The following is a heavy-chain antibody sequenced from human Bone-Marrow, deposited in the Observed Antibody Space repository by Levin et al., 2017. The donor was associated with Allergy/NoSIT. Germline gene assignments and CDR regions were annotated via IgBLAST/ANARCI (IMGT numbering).Heavy chain of an antibody. J-gene: IGHJ1*01. V-gene: IGHV3-53*01. D-gene: IGHD6-13*01. CDR1: GFTVSNNY. Sequence: PGGSLRLSCAASGFTVSNNYMKGVRQAPGKGLEGVSLIYSGGNTFYADSVKGRFTISRDNSKNTLYLQMNRLRAEDTAVYSCASRTPGIGHSWGQGTLVTVSS. CDR3: ASRTPGIGHS. CDR2: IYSGGNT.